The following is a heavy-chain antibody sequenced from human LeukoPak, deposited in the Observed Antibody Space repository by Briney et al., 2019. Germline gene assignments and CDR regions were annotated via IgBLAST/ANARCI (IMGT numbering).Heavy chain of an antibody. Sequence: GASVTVSCKASGYTFTGNYMHCVRQAPGQGLEWMGWINPNSGGTNYAQKFQGRVTMTRDTSISTAYMELSRLRSDDTAVYYCARATMIGGTTAFDYWGQGTPVTVSS. V-gene: IGHV1-2*02. J-gene: IGHJ4*02. CDR1: GYTFTGNY. CDR3: ARATMIGGTTAFDY. CDR2: INPNSGGT. D-gene: IGHD1-7*01.